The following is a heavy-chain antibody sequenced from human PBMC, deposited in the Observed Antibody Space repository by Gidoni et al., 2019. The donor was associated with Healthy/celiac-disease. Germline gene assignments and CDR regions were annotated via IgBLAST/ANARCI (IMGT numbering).Heavy chain of an antibody. CDR2: ISAYNGNT. D-gene: IGHD4-17*01. CDR1: GSTFTTYG. J-gene: IGHJ4*02. CDR3: ARGPSRAYGDSLMYYFDY. V-gene: IGHV1-18*04. Sequence: QVQLVQSGAEVKKPGASVKFSCKASGSTFTTYGISWVRQAPGQGLEWMGWISAYNGNTNYAQKLQGRVTMTTDTSTSTAYMELRSLRSDDTAVYYCARGPSRAYGDSLMYYFDYWGQGTLVTVSS.